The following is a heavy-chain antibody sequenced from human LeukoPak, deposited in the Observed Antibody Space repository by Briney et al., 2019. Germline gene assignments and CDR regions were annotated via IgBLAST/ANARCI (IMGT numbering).Heavy chain of an antibody. J-gene: IGHJ4*02. CDR3: AGRKLLGTTAATDY. CDR2: IRDDGSST. D-gene: IGHD1-26*01. V-gene: IGHV3-74*01. Sequence: GGSLRLSCAASGFTFSSYWMHWVRQAPGKGLVWVSRIRDDGSSTDYADSVKGRFTISRDNAKNTLFLQMNSLRAEDTALYYCAGRKLLGTTAATDYWGQGTLVTVSS. CDR1: GFTFSSYW.